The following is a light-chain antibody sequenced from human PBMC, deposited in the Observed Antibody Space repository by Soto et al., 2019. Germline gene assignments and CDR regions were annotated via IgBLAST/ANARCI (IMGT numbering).Light chain of an antibody. CDR1: SSDVGGYNY. J-gene: IGLJ1*01. V-gene: IGLV2-8*01. CDR3: SSFAGTNSFV. CDR2: EVS. Sequence: QSALTQPASVSGSPGQSITISCTGTSSDVGGYNYVSWYQQHPGKAPKLMIYEVSNRPSGVPDRIFASKSDTTASLTVSGLQAEYEAAYYCSSFAGTNSFVFGTGTKLTVL.